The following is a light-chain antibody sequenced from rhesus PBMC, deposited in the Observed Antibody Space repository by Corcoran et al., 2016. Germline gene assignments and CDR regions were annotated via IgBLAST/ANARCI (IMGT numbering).Light chain of an antibody. J-gene: IGLJ1*01. CDR2: EVT. V-gene: IGLV2-13*02. CDR1: SSDVGGYNY. Sequence: QSALTQPPSVSKSLGQSVTISCTGTSSDVGGYNYVSWYQQHPGKAPKLLIYEVTKRPSGVSDRFSGSKSGNTASLTISGLQAEDEADYYCCSYASSSTYIFGAGTRLTVL. CDR3: CSYASSSTYI.